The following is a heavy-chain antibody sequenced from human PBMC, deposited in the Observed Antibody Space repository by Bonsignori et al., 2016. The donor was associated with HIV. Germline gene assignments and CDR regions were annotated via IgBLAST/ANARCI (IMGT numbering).Heavy chain of an antibody. V-gene: IGHV3-23*03. D-gene: IGHD3-22*01. J-gene: IGHJ4*02. CDR2: IYSGGNST. Sequence: VRQAPGKGLEWVSLIYSGGNSTYYADSVKGRFTISRDNSKNTLYLQMNSLRAEDTAVYYCAKDKWLPDYWGQGTLVTVSS. CDR3: AKDKWLPDY.